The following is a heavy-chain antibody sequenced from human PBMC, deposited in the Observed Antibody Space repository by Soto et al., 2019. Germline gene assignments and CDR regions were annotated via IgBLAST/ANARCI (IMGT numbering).Heavy chain of an antibody. D-gene: IGHD6-6*01. CDR1: GFTFSSYD. CDR3: ARGSSVDHWYFDL. J-gene: IGHJ2*01. V-gene: IGHV3-13*01. Sequence: EVQLVESGGGLVQPGGSLRLSCAASGFTFSSYDMHWVRQATGKGLEWVSAIGTAGDTYYPGSVKGRFTISRENAKNSLYLQRNSLRAEDTAVYYCARGSSVDHWYFDLWGRGTLVTVSS. CDR2: IGTAGDT.